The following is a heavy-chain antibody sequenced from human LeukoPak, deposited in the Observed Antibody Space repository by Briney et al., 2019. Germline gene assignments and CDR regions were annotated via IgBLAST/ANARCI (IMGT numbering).Heavy chain of an antibody. J-gene: IGHJ3*02. Sequence: SETLSLTCAVYGGSFSGYYWSWFRPPPGKGLEWIGEINHRGSTNYNPSLKSRLTMSVDTSKNQFSLKLSSVTAADTAVYYCARDHGAPPKSDSSGWANAFDIWGQGTMVTVSS. CDR3: ARDHGAPPKSDSSGWANAFDI. CDR2: INHRGST. D-gene: IGHD6-19*01. V-gene: IGHV4-34*01. CDR1: GGSFSGYY.